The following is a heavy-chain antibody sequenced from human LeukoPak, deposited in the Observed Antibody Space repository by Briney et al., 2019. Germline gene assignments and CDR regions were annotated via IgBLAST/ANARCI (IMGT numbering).Heavy chain of an antibody. V-gene: IGHV3-48*01. CDR2: ISSSSSTI. CDR1: GFTFSSYS. D-gene: IGHD2-2*01. Sequence: PGGSLRLSCAASGFTFSSYSMNWVRQAPGKGLEWVSYISSSSSTIYYADSVKGRFTISRDNAKNSLYLQMNSLRAEDTAVYYCARDGSRYCSSTSCYIYYYMDVWGKGTTVTVSS. J-gene: IGHJ6*03. CDR3: ARDGSRYCSSTSCYIYYYMDV.